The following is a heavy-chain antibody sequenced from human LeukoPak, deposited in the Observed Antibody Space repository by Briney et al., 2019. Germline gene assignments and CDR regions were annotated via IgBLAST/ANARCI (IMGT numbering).Heavy chain of an antibody. J-gene: IGHJ4*02. Sequence: SVKVSCKASGGTFSSYAISWVRQAPGQGLEWMGGIIPIFGTANYAQKFQGRVTITADESTSTAYMELSSLRSEDTAVYYCARFTYYDFWSGYLGDCWGQGTLVTVSS. V-gene: IGHV1-69*13. D-gene: IGHD3-3*01. CDR3: ARFTYYDFWSGYLGDC. CDR1: GGTFSSYA. CDR2: IIPIFGTA.